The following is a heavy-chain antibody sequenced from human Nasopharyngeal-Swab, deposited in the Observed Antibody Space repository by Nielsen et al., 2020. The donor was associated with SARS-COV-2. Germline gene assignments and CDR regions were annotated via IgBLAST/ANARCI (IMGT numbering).Heavy chain of an antibody. J-gene: IGHJ1*01. D-gene: IGHD3-10*01. V-gene: IGHV3-30-3*01. CDR1: GFTFSSYA. CDR2: ISYDGSNK. Sequence: GESLKISCAASGFTFSSYAMHWVRQAPGKGLEWVAVISYDGSNKYYADSVKGRFTISRDNSKNTLYLQMNSLRAEVTAVYYCARESGGGHFQHWGQGTLVTVSS. CDR3: ARESGGGHFQH.